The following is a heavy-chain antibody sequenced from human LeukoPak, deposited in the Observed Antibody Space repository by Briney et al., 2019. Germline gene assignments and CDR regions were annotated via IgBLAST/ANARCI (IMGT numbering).Heavy chain of an antibody. CDR1: GGSISSYY. J-gene: IGHJ4*02. Sequence: SETLSLTCTVSGGSISSYYWSWIRQPPGKGLEWIGYIYYSGSTNYNPSLKSRVTISVDTSKNQFSLKLSSVTAADTAVYYCARVSPKGMATTMFDYWGQGTLVTVSS. CDR2: IYYSGST. CDR3: ARVSPKGMATTMFDY. D-gene: IGHD5-24*01. V-gene: IGHV4-59*01.